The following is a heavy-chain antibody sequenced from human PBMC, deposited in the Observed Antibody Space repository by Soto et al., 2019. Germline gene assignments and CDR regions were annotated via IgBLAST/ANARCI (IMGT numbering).Heavy chain of an antibody. Sequence: GGSLRLSCAASGFTFSSYDMHWVRQATGKGLEWVSAIGTAGDTYYPGSVKGRFTISRENAKNSLYLQMNSLRAGDTAVYYCVRAGYPCSSTSCYAFDIWGQGTMVTVSS. D-gene: IGHD2-2*01. V-gene: IGHV3-13*01. J-gene: IGHJ3*02. CDR3: VRAGYPCSSTSCYAFDI. CDR1: GFTFSSYD. CDR2: IGTAGDT.